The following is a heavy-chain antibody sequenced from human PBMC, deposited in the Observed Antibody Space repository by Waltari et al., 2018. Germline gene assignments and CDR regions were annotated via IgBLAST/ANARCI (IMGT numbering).Heavy chain of an antibody. CDR1: GYSISSGYY. Sequence: QVQLQESGPGLVKPSETLSLTCAVSGYSISSGYYWGWIRQPPGKGLEWIGSIYHSGRTYYNPSLKSRVTISVDTSKNQFSLKLSSVTAADTAVYYCARQGSSSALNNWFDPWGQGTLVTVSS. J-gene: IGHJ5*02. V-gene: IGHV4-38-2*01. CDR2: IYHSGRT. D-gene: IGHD6-6*01. CDR3: ARQGSSSALNNWFDP.